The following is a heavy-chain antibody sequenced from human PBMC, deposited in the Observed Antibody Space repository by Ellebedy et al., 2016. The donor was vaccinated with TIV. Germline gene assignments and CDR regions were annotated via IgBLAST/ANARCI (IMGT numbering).Heavy chain of an antibody. V-gene: IGHV4-39*07. CDR1: GGSISSSSYY. D-gene: IGHD3-10*01. CDR2: IYYSGST. Sequence: SETLSLTCTVSGGSISSSSYYWGWIRQPPGTGLEWIGSIYYSGSTYYNPSLKSRVTISVDTSKNQFSLKLSSVTAADTAVYYCARGVTMVRGPIKVHYYYYMDVWGKGTTVTVSS. J-gene: IGHJ6*03. CDR3: ARGVTMVRGPIKVHYYYYMDV.